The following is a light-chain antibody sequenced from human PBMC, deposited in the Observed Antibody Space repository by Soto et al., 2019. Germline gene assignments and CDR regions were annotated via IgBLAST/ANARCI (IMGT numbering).Light chain of an antibody. Sequence: QSALTQPRSVSGSPGQSVTISCTGTSSDVGGWNYVSWYQQYPGKAPKYLIYDAFKRPLGVPDRFSGSKSGNTASLTISGLQAEDEADYYCCSHRGYISFYVFGTGTKLTVL. CDR3: CSHRGYISFYV. CDR1: SSDVGGWNY. J-gene: IGLJ1*01. V-gene: IGLV2-11*01. CDR2: DAF.